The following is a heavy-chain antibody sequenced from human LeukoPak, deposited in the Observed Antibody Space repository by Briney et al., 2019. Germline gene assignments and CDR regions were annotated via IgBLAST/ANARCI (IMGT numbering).Heavy chain of an antibody. V-gene: IGHV3-53*01. Sequence: YMSWVRXAPGKGLEWVSVIYRGGSKYYTDSVKGRFTISRDNSENTLHLQMNSLRAEDTAVYYCASNAYSSGWYYFDYWGQGTLVTVSS. D-gene: IGHD6-13*01. CDR2: IYRGGSK. CDR3: ASNAYSSGWYYFDY. CDR1: Y. J-gene: IGHJ4*02.